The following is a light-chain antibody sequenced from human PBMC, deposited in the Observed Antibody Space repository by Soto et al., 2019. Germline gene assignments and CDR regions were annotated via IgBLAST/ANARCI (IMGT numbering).Light chain of an antibody. V-gene: IGLV2-14*01. CDR3: SSYTSSSTLGVV. Sequence: QSALTQPASVSGSPGQSITISCTGTSSDVGGYNYVSWYQQHPGKAPKHMIYDVSNRPSGVSNRFSGSKSGNTASLTISGLQAEDEADYYCSSYTSSSTLGVVFGRGTKLTVL. CDR2: DVS. J-gene: IGLJ2*01. CDR1: SSDVGGYNY.